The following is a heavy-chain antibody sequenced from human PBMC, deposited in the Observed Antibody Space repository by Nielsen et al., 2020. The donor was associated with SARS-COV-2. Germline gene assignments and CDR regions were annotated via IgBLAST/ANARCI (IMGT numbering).Heavy chain of an antibody. V-gene: IGHV4-61*02. Sequence: SETLSLTCTVSGGSIGSGNYFWNWLRQPAGKGLEWIGRFYPSGSTIYNPSLKSRVTISVDTSKNQFSLNLTSVTAADTAVYYCARVRPYYFDHWGQGTLGTVSS. CDR2: FYPSGST. J-gene: IGHJ4*02. CDR3: ARVRPYYFDH. CDR1: GGSIGSGNYF.